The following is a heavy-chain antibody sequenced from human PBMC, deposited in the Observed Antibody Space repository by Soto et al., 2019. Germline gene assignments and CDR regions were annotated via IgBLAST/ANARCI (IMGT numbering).Heavy chain of an antibody. CDR1: GGSISSYY. CDR2: IYYSGST. V-gene: IGHV4-59*08. Sequence: SETLSLTCTVSGGSISSYYWSWIRRPPGKGLEWIGYIYYSGSTNYNPSLKSRVTISVDTSKNQFSLKLSSVTAADTAVYYCATTARSVAGKVGWFAPWGQGTLVTVSS. J-gene: IGHJ5*02. D-gene: IGHD6-19*01. CDR3: ATTARSVAGKVGWFAP.